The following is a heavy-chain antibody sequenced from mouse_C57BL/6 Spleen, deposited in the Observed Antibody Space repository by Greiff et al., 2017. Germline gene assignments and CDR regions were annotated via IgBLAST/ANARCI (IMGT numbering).Heavy chain of an antibody. CDR2: IYPGNSDT. CDR1: GYTFTSYW. J-gene: IGHJ4*01. D-gene: IGHD2-3*01. CDR3: TRGDGYSPYAMDY. Sequence: EVKLVESGTVLARPGASVKMSCKTSGYTFTSYWMHWVKQRPGQGLEWIGAIYPGNSDTSYNQKFKGKAKLTAVTSASTAYMELSSLTNEDSAVYYCTRGDGYSPYAMDYWGQGTSVTVSS. V-gene: IGHV1-5*01.